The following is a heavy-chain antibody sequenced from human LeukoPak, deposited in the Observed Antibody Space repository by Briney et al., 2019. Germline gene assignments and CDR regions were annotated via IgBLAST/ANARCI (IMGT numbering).Heavy chain of an antibody. CDR3: ARGSGYYDSSGFDAFDI. D-gene: IGHD3-22*01. J-gene: IGHJ3*02. V-gene: IGHV3-13*01. CDR2: IGTAGDT. CDR1: GFTFSSYD. Sequence: GGSLRLSCAASGFTFSSYDMHWVRQAAGKGLEWVSAIGTAGDTYYPGSVKGRFTISRENAKNSLYLQMNSLRAGDTAVYYCARGSGYYDSSGFDAFDIWGQGTMVTVSS.